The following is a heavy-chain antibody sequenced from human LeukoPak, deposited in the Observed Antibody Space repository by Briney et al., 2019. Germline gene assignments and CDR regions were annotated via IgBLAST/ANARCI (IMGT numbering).Heavy chain of an antibody. V-gene: IGHV3-30*03. CDR1: GFTFSSYG. CDR2: ISYDGSNK. CDR3: RAVAVSFDY. J-gene: IGHJ4*02. D-gene: IGHD6-19*01. Sequence: GRSLRLSCAASGFTFSSYGMHWVRQAPGKGLEWVAVISYDGSNKYYADSVKGRFTISRDNSKNTLYLQMNSLRAEDTAAYYCRAVAVSFDYWGQGTLVTVSS.